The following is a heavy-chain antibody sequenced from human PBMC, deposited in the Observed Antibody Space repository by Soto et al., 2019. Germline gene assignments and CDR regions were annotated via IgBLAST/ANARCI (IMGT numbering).Heavy chain of an antibody. J-gene: IGHJ4*02. D-gene: IGHD6-6*01. CDR3: ARGRPDFSSSSRARGNIDH. Sequence: SETLSLTCSFSGDSVTSHYLTWIRQSPEKGLEWIGHIHYTGFTHYNPSLKSRAIISVDRSKNQFTLKLTSVTAADTAVYYCARGRPDFSSSSRARGNIDHWGQGALVTVSS. CDR1: GDSVTSHY. CDR2: IHYTGFT. V-gene: IGHV4-59*02.